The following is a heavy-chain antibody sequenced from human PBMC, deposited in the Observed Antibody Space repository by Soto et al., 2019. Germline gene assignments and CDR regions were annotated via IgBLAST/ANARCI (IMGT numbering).Heavy chain of an antibody. V-gene: IGHV4-31*03. CDR1: GGSISSGGYH. D-gene: IGHD6-19*01. Sequence: NPSETLSLTCTVSGGSISSGGYHWSCLRQHPGKGLEWIGYIYYSGSTYYNPSLKRRVTISVDTSKNQFSLKLSFVTDAGPAAYYRAGDWYSNGFTNYRRQGTLV. CDR3: AGDWYSNGFTNY. CDR2: IYYSGST. J-gene: IGHJ4*02.